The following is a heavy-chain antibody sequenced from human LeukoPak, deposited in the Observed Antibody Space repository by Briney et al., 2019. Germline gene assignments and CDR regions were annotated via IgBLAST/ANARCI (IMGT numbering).Heavy chain of an antibody. V-gene: IGHV3-7*01. CDR2: IKQDGSEK. CDR3: ARDFPYYDFWSGYYKELYFDY. J-gene: IGHJ4*02. Sequence: GGSLRLSCAASGFTFSSYWMSWVRQAPGKGLEWVANIKQDGSEKYYVDSVKGRFTTSRDNAKNSLYLQMNSLRAEDTAVYYCARDFPYYDFWSGYYKELYFDYWGQGTLVTVSS. D-gene: IGHD3-3*01. CDR1: GFTFSSYW.